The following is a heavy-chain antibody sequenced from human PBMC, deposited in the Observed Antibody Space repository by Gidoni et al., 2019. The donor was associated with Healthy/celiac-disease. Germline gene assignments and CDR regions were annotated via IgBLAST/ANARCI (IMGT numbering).Heavy chain of an antibody. V-gene: IGHV3-23*01. Sequence: EVQLLESGGGLVQPGGSLRLSCAASGFTFSSYAMRWVRQAPGKGLEWVSASSGSGGSTYYADSVKGRFTISRDNSKNTLYLQMNSLRAEDTAVYYCAKDSKILLITSRGGNWFDPWGQGTLVTVSS. D-gene: IGHD3-16*01. CDR2: SSGSGGST. CDR1: GFTFSSYA. J-gene: IGHJ5*02. CDR3: AKDSKILLITSRGGNWFDP.